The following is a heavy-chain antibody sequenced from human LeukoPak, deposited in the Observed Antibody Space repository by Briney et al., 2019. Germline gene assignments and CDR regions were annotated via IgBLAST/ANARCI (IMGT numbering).Heavy chain of an antibody. Sequence: GESLKISCKGSGYSFTSYWIGWVRQMPGKGLEWMGIIYPGDSDTRYSPSFQGQVTISADKSISTAYLQWSSLKASDTAVYYCARAHSIASYYYGVDVWGQGTTVTVSS. CDR1: GYSFTSYW. J-gene: IGHJ6*02. D-gene: IGHD6-13*01. CDR2: IYPGDSDT. CDR3: ARAHSIASYYYGVDV. V-gene: IGHV5-51*01.